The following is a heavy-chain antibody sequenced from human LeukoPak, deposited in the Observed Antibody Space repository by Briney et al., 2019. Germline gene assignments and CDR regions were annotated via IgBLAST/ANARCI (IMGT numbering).Heavy chain of an antibody. CDR2: INRNSGGT. J-gene: IGHJ4*02. CDR1: GYTFTDYY. D-gene: IGHD5-24*01. V-gene: IGHV1-2*02. CDR3: AGTRPRDGYNGPCY. Sequence: GASVKVSCKASGYTFTDYYIHWLRQAPGQGLESMGWINRNSGGTKSPQKFQGRVTMTRDTSISTVYMELSSLRSDDTAAYYCAGTRPRDGYNGPCYWGQGTLVTVSS.